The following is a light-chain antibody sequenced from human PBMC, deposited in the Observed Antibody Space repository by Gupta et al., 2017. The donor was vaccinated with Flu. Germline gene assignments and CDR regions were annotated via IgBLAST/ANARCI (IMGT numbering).Light chain of an antibody. CDR3: QQRDSTPRT. CDR1: QSISSY. J-gene: IGKJ4*01. Sequence: DIQMTQSPSSLSASVGDRVTITCRASQSISSYLNWYQQKPGKAPKLLIYAASRLQSGVPSRFSGSGSGTDFTLTISSLQREDFATYYCQQRDSTPRTFGGGTKVEIK. CDR2: AAS. V-gene: IGKV1-39*01.